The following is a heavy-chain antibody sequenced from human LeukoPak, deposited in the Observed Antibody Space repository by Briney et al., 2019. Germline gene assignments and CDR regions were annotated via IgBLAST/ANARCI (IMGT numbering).Heavy chain of an antibody. Sequence: SETLSLTCTVAGGSISSYYWSWIRQPPGKGLEWIGYIYYSGSTNYNPSLKSRVTISVDTSKNQFSLKLSSVTAADTAVYYCAREEYNGFDYWGQGTLVTVSS. J-gene: IGHJ4*02. CDR3: AREEYNGFDY. CDR1: GGSISSYY. CDR2: IYYSGST. D-gene: IGHD1-14*01. V-gene: IGHV4-59*01.